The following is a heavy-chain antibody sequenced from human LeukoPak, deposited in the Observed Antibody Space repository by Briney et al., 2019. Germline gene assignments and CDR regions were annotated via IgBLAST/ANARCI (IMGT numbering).Heavy chain of an antibody. Sequence: SETLSLTCTVSGDSISTSTTCHWGWIRQPPGKGLEWIGSVYYSGYTYYNPSLKSRVTISVDTSRNQFSLKLNSVTAADTAVYYCARLLYDYFSGSYYYFDYWGRGTLVTVSS. V-gene: IGHV4-39*07. CDR2: VYYSGYT. D-gene: IGHD2-15*01. J-gene: IGHJ4*02. CDR3: ARLLYDYFSGSYYYFDY. CDR1: GDSISTSTTCH.